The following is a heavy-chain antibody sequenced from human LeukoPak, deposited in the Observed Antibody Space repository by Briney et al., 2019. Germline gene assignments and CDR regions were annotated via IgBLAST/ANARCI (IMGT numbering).Heavy chain of an antibody. Sequence: ASVKVSCKASGYTFTGYYMHWVRQAPGQGLEWMGWINPNSGDTNYAQKFQGWVTMTRDTSIGTAYMELSRLRSDDTAVYYCARGFRGYSGYDYMGDGMDVWGQGTTVTVSS. V-gene: IGHV1-2*04. D-gene: IGHD5-12*01. CDR1: GYTFTGYY. J-gene: IGHJ6*02. CDR3: ARGFRGYSGYDYMGDGMDV. CDR2: INPNSGDT.